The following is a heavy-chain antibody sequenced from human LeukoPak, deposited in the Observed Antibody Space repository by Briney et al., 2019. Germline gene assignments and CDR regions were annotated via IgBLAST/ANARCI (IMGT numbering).Heavy chain of an antibody. CDR3: SEDRGCQSWEAFDI. J-gene: IGHJ3*02. CDR2: IRYDGSNK. CDR1: GFTFSSYG. Sequence: GGSLRLSCAASGFTFSSYGMHWVRQAPGKGLEWVAFIRYDGSNKYYADSVKGRFTISRDNSKNTLYLQMNSLRAEDTAVYYRSEDRGCQSWEAFDILGPGTMGTVSS. V-gene: IGHV3-30*02. D-gene: IGHD1-26*01.